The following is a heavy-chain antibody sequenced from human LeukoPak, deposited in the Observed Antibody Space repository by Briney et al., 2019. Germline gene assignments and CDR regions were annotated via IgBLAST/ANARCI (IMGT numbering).Heavy chain of an antibody. Sequence: PGGSLRLSCAASGFTFSSKSMTWVRQVPGKGLEWVANIKEDGSEIYYVDAVKGRFSISRDNAKTSLYLQMNNLSVADTAVYYCVTDQTGRHPYFFDYWGQGTLVTVSS. J-gene: IGHJ4*02. CDR2: IKEDGSEI. CDR3: VTDQTGRHPYFFDY. D-gene: IGHD3-10*01. CDR1: GFTFSSKS. V-gene: IGHV3-7*01.